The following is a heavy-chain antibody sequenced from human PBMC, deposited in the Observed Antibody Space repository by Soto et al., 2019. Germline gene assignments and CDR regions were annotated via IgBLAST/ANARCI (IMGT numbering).Heavy chain of an antibody. D-gene: IGHD1-20*01. CDR3: ARGITGTTPREYYFDY. J-gene: IGHJ4*02. CDR1: GGSISSYY. Sequence: TSETLSLTCTVSGGSISSYYWSWIRQPPGKGLEWIGYIYYSGSTNYNPSLKSRVTISVDTSKNQFSLKLSSVTAADTAVYYCARGITGTTPREYYFDYWGQGTLVTVSS. CDR2: IYYSGST. V-gene: IGHV4-59*12.